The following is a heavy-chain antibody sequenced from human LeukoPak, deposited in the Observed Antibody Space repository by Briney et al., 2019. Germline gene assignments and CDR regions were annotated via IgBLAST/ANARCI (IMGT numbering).Heavy chain of an antibody. Sequence: PGGSLRLSCAASGFTFSSYAMSWVRQAPGKGLEWVSTISNSGGSTCYADSVKGRFTISKDNSKNTLYLQMNSLRAEDTAVYYCAKDQGYSSGWYARYYYGMDVWGQGTTVTVSS. D-gene: IGHD6-19*01. CDR2: ISNSGGST. V-gene: IGHV3-23*01. CDR3: AKDQGYSSGWYARYYYGMDV. CDR1: GFTFSSYA. J-gene: IGHJ6*02.